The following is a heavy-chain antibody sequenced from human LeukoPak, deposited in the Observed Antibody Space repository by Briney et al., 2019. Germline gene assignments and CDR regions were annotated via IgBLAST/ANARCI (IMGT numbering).Heavy chain of an antibody. V-gene: IGHV4-30-4*08. Sequence: SQTLSPTCTVSGGSISSGDYYWLWHRQPPGTGREGSGYIYYSGSTYYHPSLKSRVTISVDTSKNQFSLKLSSVTAADTAVYYCARERIRGSGSYYNSIDYWGQGTLVTVSS. D-gene: IGHD3-10*01. CDR2: IYYSGST. CDR1: GGSISSGDYY. J-gene: IGHJ4*02. CDR3: ARERIRGSGSYYNSIDY.